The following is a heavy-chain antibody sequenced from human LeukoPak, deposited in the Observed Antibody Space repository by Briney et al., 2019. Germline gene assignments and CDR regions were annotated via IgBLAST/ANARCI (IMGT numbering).Heavy chain of an antibody. V-gene: IGHV3-33*01. CDR3: ARDHRGGYDSCLDY. Sequence: GGSLRLSCAASGFTFSSYGMHWVRQAPGKGLEWVAVIWYDGSNKYYADSVKGRFTISRDNSKNTLYLQMNSLRAEDTAVYYCARDHRGGYDSCLDYWGQGTLVTVSS. D-gene: IGHD5-12*01. CDR2: IWYDGSNK. CDR1: GFTFSSYG. J-gene: IGHJ4*02.